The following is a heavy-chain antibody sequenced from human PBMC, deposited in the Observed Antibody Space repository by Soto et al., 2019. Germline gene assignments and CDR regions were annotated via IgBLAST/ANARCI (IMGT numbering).Heavy chain of an antibody. J-gene: IGHJ6*02. CDR3: ARDNPAYCGGDCYSDSDYYYYGMDV. D-gene: IGHD2-21*02. CDR1: GGSVSSGSYY. Sequence: SATLSLTCTVSGGSVSSGSYYWSWIRQPPGKGLEWIWYIYYSGSTNYNPSLKSRVTISVDTSKNQFSLKLSSVIAADTAVYYCARDNPAYCGGDCYSDSDYYYYGMDVWGQGTTVTVSS. V-gene: IGHV4-61*01. CDR2: IYYSGST.